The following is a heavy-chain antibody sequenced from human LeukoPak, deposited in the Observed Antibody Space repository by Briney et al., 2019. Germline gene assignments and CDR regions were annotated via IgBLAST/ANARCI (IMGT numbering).Heavy chain of an antibody. D-gene: IGHD2-2*01. CDR1: GFIFSSYS. Sequence: GGSLRLSCAASGFIFSSYSMNWVRQAPGKGLEWVSYISSSSSTIYYADSVKGRFTISRDNAKNSLYLQMNSLRAEDTAVYYCARGGYCSSTSCYPLPPYYYGMDVWGQGTTVTVSS. CDR3: ARGGYCSSTSCYPLPPYYYGMDV. V-gene: IGHV3-48*04. CDR2: ISSSSSTI. J-gene: IGHJ6*02.